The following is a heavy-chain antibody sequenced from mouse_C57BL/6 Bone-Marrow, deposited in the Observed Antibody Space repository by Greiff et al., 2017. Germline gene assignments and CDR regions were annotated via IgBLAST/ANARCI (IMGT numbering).Heavy chain of an antibody. CDR2: FHPYNDDT. CDR3: ARGGNDGGYDFDY. Sequence: VQGVESGAELVKPGASVKMSCKASGYTFTTYPIEWMKQNHGKSLEWIGNFHPYNDDTKYTDKFKGKATLTVEKSSSTVYLQLSRLTSEDTAVYYGARGGNDGGYDFDYWGQGTTLTVSS. D-gene: IGHD1-1*02. J-gene: IGHJ2*01. V-gene: IGHV1-47*01. CDR1: GYTFTTYP.